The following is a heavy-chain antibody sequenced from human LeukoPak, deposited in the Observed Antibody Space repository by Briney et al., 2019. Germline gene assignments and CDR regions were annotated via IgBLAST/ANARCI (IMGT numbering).Heavy chain of an antibody. CDR3: TRPSGGCFDS. CDR2: INSDGSYT. V-gene: IGHV3-74*01. D-gene: IGHD2-15*01. Sequence: PGGSLRLSCATSGFTFSSYGRHWIRQAPGKGLVWVSHINSDGSYTSYADSVKGRFTLSRDNAKNTLYLQMNSLRAEDTAVYYCTRPSGGCFDSWGQGTLVTVSS. CDR1: GFTFSSYG. J-gene: IGHJ4*02.